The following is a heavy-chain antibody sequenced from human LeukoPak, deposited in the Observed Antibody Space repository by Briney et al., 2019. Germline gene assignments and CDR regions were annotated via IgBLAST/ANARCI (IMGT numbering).Heavy chain of an antibody. V-gene: IGHV4-34*01. CDR3: VRANGYYGSGIPYFVY. J-gene: IGHJ4*02. CDR1: GGSFSGYY. D-gene: IGHD3-10*01. Sequence: PSETLSLTCAVYGGSFSGYYWSWIRQPPGKGLEWIGEIPHSGSTKYNPSLKSRVTISVDTSKNQFSRKVSSVTTADTAVYYCVRANGYYGSGIPYFVYWGEGTLVTVSS. CDR2: IPHSGST.